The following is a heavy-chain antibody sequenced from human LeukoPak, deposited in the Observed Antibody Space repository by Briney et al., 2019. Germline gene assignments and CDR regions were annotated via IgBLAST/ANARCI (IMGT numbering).Heavy chain of an antibody. CDR1: GGSISSGDYY. CDR3: ARVVGATLWAFDT. V-gene: IGHV4-30-4*08. CDR2: IYYSGST. Sequence: SETLSLTCTVSGGSISSGDYYWSWIRQPPGKGLEWIGYIYYSGSTYYNPSLKSRVTISVDTSKNQFSLKLGSVTAADTAVYYCARVVGATLWAFDTWGQGTMVTVSS. J-gene: IGHJ3*02. D-gene: IGHD1-26*01.